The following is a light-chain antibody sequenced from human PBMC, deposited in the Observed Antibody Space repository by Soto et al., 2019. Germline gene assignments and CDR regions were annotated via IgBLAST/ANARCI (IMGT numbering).Light chain of an antibody. CDR1: QSLLHSNGYNY. Sequence: DLVMTQSPLSLPVTPGEPASISCRSSQSLLHSNGYNYLDWYLQKPGQSPQLLIYLGFNRASGVPDRVSGSGAGADCTLKVSRVEPEDVGVYYCMQARQTWITVGQGPRLEIK. CDR2: LGF. J-gene: IGKJ5*01. CDR3: MQARQTWIT. V-gene: IGKV2-28*01.